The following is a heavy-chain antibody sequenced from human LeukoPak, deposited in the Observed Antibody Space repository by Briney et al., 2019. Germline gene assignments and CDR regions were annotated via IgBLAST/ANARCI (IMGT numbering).Heavy chain of an antibody. CDR2: IDPSDSYT. CDR1: GYSFTSYW. V-gene: IGHV5-10-1*01. J-gene: IGHJ4*02. CDR3: ARREYSSGWFVY. D-gene: IGHD6-19*01. Sequence: GESLKMSCKGSGYSFTSYWISWVRQMPGKGLEWMGRIDPSDSYTNYSPSFQGHVTISADKSISTAYLQWSSLKASDTAMYYCARREYSSGWFVYWGQGTLVTVSS.